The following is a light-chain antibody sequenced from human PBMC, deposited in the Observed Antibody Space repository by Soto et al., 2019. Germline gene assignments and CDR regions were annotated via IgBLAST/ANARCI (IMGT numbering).Light chain of an antibody. CDR1: QSFSSSY. J-gene: IGKJ2*01. CDR3: QQYGSSVYT. Sequence: EIVLPQSPGTLSLSPGERATLSCRASQSFSSSYLAWYQQKPGQAPRLLIYGASSRATVIPDRFSGSGSGTDFTLTISRLAPEDCAVYYCQQYGSSVYTFGHGTKLESK. V-gene: IGKV3-20*01. CDR2: GAS.